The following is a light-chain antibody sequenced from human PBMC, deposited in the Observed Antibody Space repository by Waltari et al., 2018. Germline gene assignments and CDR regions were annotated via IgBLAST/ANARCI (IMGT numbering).Light chain of an antibody. CDR3: MEALQTAA. J-gene: IGKJ5*01. V-gene: IGKV2-28*01. CDR1: QSLLHSNGYNY. CDR2: LAS. Sequence: DIVMTQSPLSLPVTPGEPASISCRSSQSLLHSNGYNYLDWYVQKPGQSPQILIYLASNRASGVPDRFSGSGSGTDFTLKISRVEAEDVGSYYCMEALQTAAFGQGTRLEMK.